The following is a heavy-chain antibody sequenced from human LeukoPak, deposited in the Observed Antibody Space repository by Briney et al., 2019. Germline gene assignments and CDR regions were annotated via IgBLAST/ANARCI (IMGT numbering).Heavy chain of an antibody. Sequence: SETLSLTCTVSGGSYSSYYWSLIRQPAGKGLEWIGRIYTSGSTNYNPSLKSRVTMSVDTSKNQFSLKLSSVTAADTAVYYCARDYYDSSGYSRDRFDPWGQGTLVTVSS. J-gene: IGHJ5*02. CDR3: ARDYYDSSGYSRDRFDP. V-gene: IGHV4-4*07. CDR1: GGSYSSYY. CDR2: IYTSGST. D-gene: IGHD3-22*01.